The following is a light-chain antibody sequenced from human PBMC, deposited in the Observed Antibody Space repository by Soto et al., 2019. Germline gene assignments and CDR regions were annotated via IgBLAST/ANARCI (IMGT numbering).Light chain of an antibody. CDR2: DVT. CDR3: SSYTSSSTYVV. Sequence: QSALTQPASVSGSPGQSITISCTGSSSDVGGFNFVSWYQHHPDKVPKLIIYDVTNRPSGVSNRFSGSKSSNTASLTISGLQAEDEADYYCSSYTSSSTYVVFGGGTKLTVL. J-gene: IGLJ2*01. CDR1: SSDVGGFNF. V-gene: IGLV2-14*03.